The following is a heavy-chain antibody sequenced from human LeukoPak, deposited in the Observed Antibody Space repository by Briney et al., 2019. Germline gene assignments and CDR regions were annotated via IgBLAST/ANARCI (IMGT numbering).Heavy chain of an antibody. J-gene: IGHJ4*02. CDR3: TRGGENDYSDF. CDR1: GFTFSGSW. Sequence: PGGSLRLSCAASGFTFSGSWMHWVRQIPGKGLVWLSRINTDGTTTTYADSVKGRFTISRDTAKNTLYLQMNSLRAEDTAVYYCTRGGENDYSDFWGQGTLVTVSS. V-gene: IGHV3-74*01. D-gene: IGHD3-16*01. CDR2: INTDGTTT.